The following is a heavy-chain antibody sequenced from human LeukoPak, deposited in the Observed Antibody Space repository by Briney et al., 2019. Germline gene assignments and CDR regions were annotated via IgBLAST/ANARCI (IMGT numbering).Heavy chain of an antibody. CDR3: ARVRGIYYDSSGYLDY. CDR1: GGSISSYY. Sequence: PSETLSLTCTVSGGSISSYYWSWIRQPPGKGLEWIGYIYYSGSTNYNPSLKSRVTISVDTSKNQFSLKLSSVTAADTAVYYCARVRGIYYDSSGYLDYWGQGTLVTVSS. D-gene: IGHD3-22*01. J-gene: IGHJ4*02. V-gene: IGHV4-59*01. CDR2: IYYSGST.